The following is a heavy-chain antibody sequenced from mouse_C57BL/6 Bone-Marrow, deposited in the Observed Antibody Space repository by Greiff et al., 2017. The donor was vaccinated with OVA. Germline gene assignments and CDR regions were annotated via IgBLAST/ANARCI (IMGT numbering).Heavy chain of an antibody. J-gene: IGHJ1*03. CDR3: AREGYGSSLYWYYDV. D-gene: IGHD1-1*01. Sequence: VKLQQPGAELVKPGASVKLSCKASGYTFTSYWMQWVKQRPGQGLEWIGEIDPSDSYTTYNQKFKGKATLTVDTSSSTAYMQLSSLTSEDSAVYYCAREGYGSSLYWYYDVWGTGTTVTVSS. CDR1: GYTFTSYW. V-gene: IGHV1-50*01. CDR2: IDPSDSYT.